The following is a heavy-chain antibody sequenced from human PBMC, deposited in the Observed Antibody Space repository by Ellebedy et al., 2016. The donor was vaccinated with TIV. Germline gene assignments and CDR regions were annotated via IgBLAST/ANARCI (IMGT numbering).Heavy chain of an antibody. CDR2: ISSSSSYI. J-gene: IGHJ4*02. CDR3: AREDDYGGNSGDFDY. Sequence: GESLKISXAASGFTFSSYSMNWVRQAPGKGLEWVSSISSSSSYIYYADSVKGRFTISRDNAKNSLYLQMNSLRAEDTAVYYCAREDDYGGNSGDFDYWGQGTLVTVSS. V-gene: IGHV3-21*01. D-gene: IGHD4-23*01. CDR1: GFTFSSYS.